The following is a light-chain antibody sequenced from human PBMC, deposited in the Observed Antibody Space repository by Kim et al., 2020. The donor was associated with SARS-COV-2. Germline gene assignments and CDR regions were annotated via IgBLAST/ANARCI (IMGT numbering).Light chain of an antibody. CDR1: QGVASN. J-gene: IGKJ4*01. CDR3: QQYNNWPLT. V-gene: IGKV3-15*01. Sequence: EKVMTQSPATLSVSPGERATLSCRASQGVASNLAWYQQKPGQAPRLLIYGASSRATGIPARFSGSGSGTEFTLTISSLQSEDFAIYYCQQYNNWPLTFGGGTKLEI. CDR2: GAS.